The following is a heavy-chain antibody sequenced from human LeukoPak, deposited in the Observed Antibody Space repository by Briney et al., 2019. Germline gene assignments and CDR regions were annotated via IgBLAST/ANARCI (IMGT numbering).Heavy chain of an antibody. V-gene: IGHV5-51*01. J-gene: IGHJ5*02. D-gene: IGHD6-13*01. CDR2: IYPGDSDT. Sequence: GESLKISCETSGYSFTTYWIGWVRQRPGTGLEWMGIIYPGDSDTRYSPSFQGQVTISADKSISTAYLQWSSLKASDTAMYYCARKASSSWYPQDNWFDPWGQGTLVTVSS. CDR1: GYSFTTYW. CDR3: ARKASSSWYPQDNWFDP.